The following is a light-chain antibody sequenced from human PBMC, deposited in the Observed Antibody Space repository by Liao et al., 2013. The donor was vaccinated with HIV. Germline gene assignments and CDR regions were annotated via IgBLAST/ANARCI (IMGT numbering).Light chain of an antibody. J-gene: IGLJ1*01. V-gene: IGLV3-1*01. Sequence: SYELTQPPSVSVSPGQTASITCSGDKLGDKYASWYQQKPGQSPVLVIYQDSDRPSGIPERFSGSNSGNTATLTISGTQAMDEADYYCQAWDSSTLYVFGTGTKVTVL. CDR3: QAWDSSTLYV. CDR1: KLGDKY. CDR2: QDS.